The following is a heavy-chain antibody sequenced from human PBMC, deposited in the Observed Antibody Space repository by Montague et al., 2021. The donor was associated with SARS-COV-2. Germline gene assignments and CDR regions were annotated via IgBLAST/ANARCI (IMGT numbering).Heavy chain of an antibody. CDR2: VRYCGST. CDR3: SRGLDY. J-gene: IGHJ4*02. Sequence: SETLSLTCTVSGGSISSYYWCWSWLPPPKGLVWKWFVRYCGSTNYNPSLKSRVTISVDASKNQFSLTLSSVTAADTAVYYCSRGLDYWGQGTLVTVSS. CDR1: GGSISSYY. D-gene: IGHD3-16*01. V-gene: IGHV4-59*01.